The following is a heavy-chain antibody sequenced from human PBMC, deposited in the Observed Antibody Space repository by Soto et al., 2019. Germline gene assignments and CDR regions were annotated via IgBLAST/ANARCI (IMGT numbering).Heavy chain of an antibody. CDR3: ARGSSYYYGSGSYS. J-gene: IGHJ4*02. CDR1: GFTFSSYS. CDR2: ISSSSSTI. D-gene: IGHD3-10*01. Sequence: GGSLRLSCAASGFTFSSYSMNWVRQAPGKGLEWVSYISSSSSTIYYADSVKGRFTISRDNAKNSLYLQMNSLGAEDTAVYYCARGSSYYYGSGSYSWGQGTLVTVSS. V-gene: IGHV3-48*01.